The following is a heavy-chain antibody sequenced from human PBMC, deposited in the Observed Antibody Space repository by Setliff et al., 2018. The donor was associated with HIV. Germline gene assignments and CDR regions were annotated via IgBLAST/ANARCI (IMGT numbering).Heavy chain of an antibody. J-gene: IGHJ4*02. V-gene: IGHV4-4*09. Sequence: SETLSLTCTVSGGSISSYYWSWIRQPPGKGLEWIGYIYTSGSTNYNPSLKSRVTISVDTSKKQFSLKLRSVTAADTAVYYCARGLNYYGSGSYLPLGYWGQGTLVTVSS. CDR3: ARGLNYYGSGSYLPLGY. D-gene: IGHD3-10*01. CDR1: GGSISSYY. CDR2: IYTSGST.